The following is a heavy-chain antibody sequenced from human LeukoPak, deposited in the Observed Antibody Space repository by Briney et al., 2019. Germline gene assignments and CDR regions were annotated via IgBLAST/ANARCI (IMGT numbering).Heavy chain of an antibody. CDR2: INPSGVST. D-gene: IGHD3-22*01. J-gene: IGHJ4*02. CDR1: GYTFTSYY. V-gene: IGHV1-46*01. Sequence: GASVKVSCKASGYTFTSYYIHWVRQAPGQGLEWIGIINPSGVSTSSAQTFQGRVTMTRDMSTSTVYMELSSLRSQDTAVYYCARDRDSSGYAALDYWGQGTLVTVSS. CDR3: ARDRDSSGYAALDY.